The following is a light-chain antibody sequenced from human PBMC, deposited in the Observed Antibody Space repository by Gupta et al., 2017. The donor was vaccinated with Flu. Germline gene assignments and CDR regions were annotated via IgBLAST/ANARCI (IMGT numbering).Light chain of an antibody. CDR1: RSNIGAGYS. CDR2: RNI. CDR3: QSYDTSLSGFYV. J-gene: IGLJ1*01. V-gene: IGLV1-40*01. Sequence: QPVLTRPPPVSGAPGQRVPIPCTGSRSNIGAGYSVHWYRQLPGAAPKLLIYRNINRPSGGPDRFSGSVSGTSAAPVISGLQAEDEADYYCQSYDTSLSGFYVFGTGTKVTVL.